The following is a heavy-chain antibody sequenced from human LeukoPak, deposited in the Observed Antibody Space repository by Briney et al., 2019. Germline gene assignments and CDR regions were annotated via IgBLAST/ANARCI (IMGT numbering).Heavy chain of an antibody. J-gene: IGHJ6*02. CDR3: AKGIGYGGMDV. CDR1: GFTFSGYG. V-gene: IGHV3-30*18. Sequence: GWSLKLSCAASGFTFSGYGRHWVRQAPGKGLEWVAVISYDGHNEYYADSVKGRFTISRDNSKNTVLLQMNSLRVEDTAVYYCAKGIGYGGMDVWGQGTTLIVSS. CDR2: ISYDGHNE. D-gene: IGHD5-12*01.